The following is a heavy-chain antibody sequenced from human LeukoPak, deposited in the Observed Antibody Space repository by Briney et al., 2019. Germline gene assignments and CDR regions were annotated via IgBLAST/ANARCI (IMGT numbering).Heavy chain of an antibody. Sequence: GGSLRLSCAASGFTFSSYSMNWVRQAPGKGLEWVSAISGSGGSTYYADSVKGRFTISRDNSKNTLYLQMNSLRAEDTAVYYCARVLKTRKYSGYDYYYFDYWGQGTLVTVSS. D-gene: IGHD5-12*01. CDR3: ARVLKTRKYSGYDYYYFDY. J-gene: IGHJ4*02. CDR1: GFTFSSYS. V-gene: IGHV3-23*01. CDR2: ISGSGGST.